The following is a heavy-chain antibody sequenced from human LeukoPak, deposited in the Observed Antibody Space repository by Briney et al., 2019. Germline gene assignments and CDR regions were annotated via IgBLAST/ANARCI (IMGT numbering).Heavy chain of an antibody. CDR2: INPNSGGT. J-gene: IGHJ4*02. V-gene: IGHV1-2*02. CDR3: ARDEPGTYYDYVWGSYTRARFDY. CDR1: GYTFTGYY. D-gene: IGHD3-16*01. Sequence: ASVKVSCTASGYTFTGYYMHWVRQAPGQGLEWMGWINPNSGGTNYAQKLQGRVTMTTDTSTSTAYMELRSLRSDDTAVYYCARDEPGTYYDYVWGSYTRARFDYWGQGTLVTVSS.